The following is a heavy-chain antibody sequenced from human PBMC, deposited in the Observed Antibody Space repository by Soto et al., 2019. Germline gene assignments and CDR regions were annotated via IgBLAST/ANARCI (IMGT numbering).Heavy chain of an antibody. V-gene: IGHV3-11*06. CDR1: GFTFSDYY. Sequence: RRLSCAASGFTFSDYYMSWIRQAPGKGLEWVSYISSSSSYTNYADSVKGRFTISRDNAKNSLYLQMNSLRAEDTAVYYCARGQLGARYGSSWCYFDYWGQGTLVTVSS. CDR3: ARGQLGARYGSSWCYFDY. D-gene: IGHD6-13*01. CDR2: ISSSSSYT. J-gene: IGHJ4*02.